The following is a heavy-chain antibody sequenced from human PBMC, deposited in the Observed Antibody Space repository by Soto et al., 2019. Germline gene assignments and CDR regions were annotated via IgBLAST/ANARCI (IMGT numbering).Heavy chain of an antibody. J-gene: IGHJ6*03. V-gene: IGHV3-21*01. Sequence: EVQLVESGGGLVKPGGSLRLSCAASGFTFSSYSMNWVRQAPGKGLEWVSSISSSSSYIYYADSVKGRFTISRDNAKNSLYLQMNSLRAEDTAVYYCARDFSGYDTYYYYMDVWGKGTTVTVSS. CDR2: ISSSSSYI. CDR3: ARDFSGYDTYYYYMDV. CDR1: GFTFSSYS. D-gene: IGHD5-12*01.